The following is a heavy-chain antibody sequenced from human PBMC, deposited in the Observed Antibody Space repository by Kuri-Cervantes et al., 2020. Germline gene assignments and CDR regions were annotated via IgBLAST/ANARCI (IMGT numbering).Heavy chain of an antibody. CDR3: ARELEAAAANYYYYYMDV. CDR1: GGSLSDYY. D-gene: IGHD2-15*01. J-gene: IGHJ6*03. V-gene: IGHV4-34*01. Sequence: SETLSLTCAVYGGSLSDYYWSWIRQPPGKGLEWIRESNHSGSTNYNPSLKSRVIISVDTSKNQFSLKLSSVTAADTAVYYCARELEAAAANYYYYYMDVWGKGTTVTVSS. CDR2: SNHSGST.